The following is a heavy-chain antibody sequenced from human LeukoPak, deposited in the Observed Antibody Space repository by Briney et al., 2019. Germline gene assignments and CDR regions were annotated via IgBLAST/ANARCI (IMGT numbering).Heavy chain of an antibody. V-gene: IGHV1-18*01. Sequence: ASVKVSCKASGYTFTSYGISGVRQAPGQGLEWMGCISAYNGNTNYAQKLQGRVTMTTDTSTSTAYMELRSLRSDDTAVYYCATDVLPTYCGGDCYSDYWGQGTLVTVSS. CDR2: ISAYNGNT. CDR3: ATDVLPTYCGGDCYSDY. J-gene: IGHJ4*02. D-gene: IGHD2-21*02. CDR1: GYTFTSYG.